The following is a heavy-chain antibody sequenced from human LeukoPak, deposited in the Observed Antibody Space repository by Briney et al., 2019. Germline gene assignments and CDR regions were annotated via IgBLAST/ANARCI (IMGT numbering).Heavy chain of an antibody. J-gene: IGHJ4*02. V-gene: IGHV1-69*13. CDR1: GCTFSSYA. CDR3: AITGAYSSGWYRRYFDY. Sequence: SVKVSCTASGCTFSSYAISWVRQAPGQGLEWMGGIIPIFGTANYAQKFQGRVTITADESTSTAYMELSSLRSEDTAVYYCAITGAYSSGWYRRYFDYWGQGTLVTVSS. D-gene: IGHD6-19*01. CDR2: IIPIFGTA.